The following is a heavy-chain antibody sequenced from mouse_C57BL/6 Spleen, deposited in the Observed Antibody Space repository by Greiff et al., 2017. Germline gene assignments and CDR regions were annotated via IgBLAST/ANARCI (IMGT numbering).Heavy chain of an antibody. CDR1: GYTFTSYW. J-gene: IGHJ4*01. Sequence: QVQLQQPGAELVKPGASVKMSCKASGYTFTSYWITWVKQRPGQGLEWIGDIYPGSGSTNYNEKFKSKATLTVDTSSSTAYMQLSSLTSEDSAVYYCASRSPIYYDNYDYAMDYWGQGTSVTVSS. V-gene: IGHV1-55*01. D-gene: IGHD2-1*01. CDR2: IYPGSGST. CDR3: ASRSPIYYDNYDYAMDY.